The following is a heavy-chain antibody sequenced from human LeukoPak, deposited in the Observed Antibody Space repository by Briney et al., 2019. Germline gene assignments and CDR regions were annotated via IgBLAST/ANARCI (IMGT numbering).Heavy chain of an antibody. CDR3: ASQTVIAVAGKRDY. J-gene: IGHJ4*02. D-gene: IGHD6-19*01. V-gene: IGHV3-23*01. CDR2: ISGSGGST. CDR1: GFTFSSYA. Sequence: GGSLRLSCAASGFTFSSYAMTWVRQAPGKGLEWVSSISGSGGSTYYADSVKGRFTISRDNSKNTLYLQMNSLRAEDTAVYYCASQTVIAVAGKRDYWGQGTLVTVSS.